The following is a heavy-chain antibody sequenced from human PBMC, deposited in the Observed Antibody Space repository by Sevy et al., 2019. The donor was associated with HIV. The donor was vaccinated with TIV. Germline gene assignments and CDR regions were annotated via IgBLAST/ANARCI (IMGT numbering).Heavy chain of an antibody. J-gene: IGHJ4*02. CDR1: GGSVSTGGYY. V-gene: IGHV4-61*02. D-gene: IGHD1-26*01. CDR2: ILGSGYT. CDR3: ARYIAGPGFDF. Sequence: SETLSLTCTVSGGSVSTGGYYWSWIRQSAGKGLEWIGRILGSGYTDYNPSLKSRVTISRDTPKSQFSLTLTSVTATDTAMYYCARYIAGPGFDFWGQGIQVTVSS.